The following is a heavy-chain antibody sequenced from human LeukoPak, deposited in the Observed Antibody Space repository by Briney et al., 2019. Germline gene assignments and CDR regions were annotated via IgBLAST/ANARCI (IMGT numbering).Heavy chain of an antibody. CDR3: VTDRDSHRGMHV. J-gene: IGHJ6*02. Sequence: GGSLRLSCAASGFTFSSYSMNWVRQAPGRGLEWVSTVSNSGVSTYYADSVKGRFTISRDNSKNTLYLQMNSLRLEDTAVYYCVTDRDSHRGMHVWGQGTTVTVSS. V-gene: IGHV3-23*01. CDR1: GFTFSSYS. CDR2: VSNSGVST. D-gene: IGHD3-10*01.